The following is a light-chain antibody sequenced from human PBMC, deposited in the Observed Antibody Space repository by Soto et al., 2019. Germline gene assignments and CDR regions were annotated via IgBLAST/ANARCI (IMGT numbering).Light chain of an antibody. CDR1: QGIRND. Sequence: DIQMTQSPSTLSASVGGRVTITCRASQGIRNDLGWYQQKPGKAPKRLIYAASSLQSGVPSRFSGSGSGTEFILTINNLHPEDFASYFCLQVYSFPRTFGLGTKVDIK. V-gene: IGKV1-17*02. CDR2: AAS. CDR3: LQVYSFPRT. J-gene: IGKJ1*01.